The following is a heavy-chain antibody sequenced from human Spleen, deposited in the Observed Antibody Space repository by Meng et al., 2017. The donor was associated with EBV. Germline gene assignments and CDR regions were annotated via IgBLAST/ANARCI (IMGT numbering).Heavy chain of an antibody. D-gene: IGHD1-26*01. Sequence: QGSGPRRVHTPGPLSPPCTCPGGSLSRSCVHVGRARHPPGEGLGWIGTSLKCGNNHYHPSPKGRVTISRDNSKNQFSLNRKPGNAADTAAYYCARPGPSGRTFDYWGQGTLVTVSS. CDR1: GGSLSRSCVH. CDR2: LKCGNN. V-gene: IGHV4-39*01. CDR3: ARPGPSGRTFDY. J-gene: IGHJ4*02.